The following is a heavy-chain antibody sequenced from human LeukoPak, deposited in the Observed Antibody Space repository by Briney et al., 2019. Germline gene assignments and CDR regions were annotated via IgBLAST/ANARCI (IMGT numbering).Heavy chain of an antibody. D-gene: IGHD3-10*01. J-gene: IGHJ1*01. CDR3: TGPDSGYFQH. CDR1: GFTFGDNA. Sequence: GGSLRLSCITSGFTFGDNAMSWVRQAPGKGLEWVAFIRSKVYGGTTEYAASVKGRFTISRDDSKSIAYLQMNSLKTADTAVYYCTGPDSGYFQHWGQGTLVTVSS. CDR2: IRSKVYGGTT. V-gene: IGHV3-49*04.